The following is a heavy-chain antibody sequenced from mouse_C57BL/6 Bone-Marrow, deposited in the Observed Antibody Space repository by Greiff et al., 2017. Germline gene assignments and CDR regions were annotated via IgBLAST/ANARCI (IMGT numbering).Heavy chain of an antibody. J-gene: IGHJ1*03. CDR2: ISSGGSYT. CDR3: ARRGLYYGDFLWDFEV. V-gene: IGHV5-6*02. Sequence: EVKLMESGGDLVKPGGSLKLSCAASGFTFSSYGMSWVRQTPDKRLEWVATISSGGSYTYYPDSVKGRFTISRDNTKNTLYLQMSSLKSEDTAMYYWARRGLYYGDFLWDFEVWGTGTTVTVSA. CDR1: GFTFSSYG. D-gene: IGHD2-13*01.